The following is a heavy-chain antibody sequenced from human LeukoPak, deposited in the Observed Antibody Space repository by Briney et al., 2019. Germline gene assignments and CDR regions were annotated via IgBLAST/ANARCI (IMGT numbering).Heavy chain of an antibody. V-gene: IGHV3-30*04. CDR3: TRTPYNWNYRGYLDY. CDR1: GFTFSSYA. CDR2: ISYDGTNT. D-gene: IGHD1-7*01. J-gene: IGHJ4*02. Sequence: PGRSLRLSCAASGFTFSSYAMHWVRQAPGKGLEWVAVISYDGTNTYHPDSVKGRFTISRDNSKNTLYLQINSLRAEDTAVYYCTRTPYNWNYRGYLDYWGQGTLVIVSS.